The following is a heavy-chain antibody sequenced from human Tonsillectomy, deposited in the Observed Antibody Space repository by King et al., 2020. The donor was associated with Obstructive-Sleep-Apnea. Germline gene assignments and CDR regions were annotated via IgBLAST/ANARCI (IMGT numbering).Heavy chain of an antibody. Sequence: YGRFIRKPPGKGLEWIGEITYSGSTNSNTSLKSRVTISVDTSKNQFSRNVSSLTAADTAVYYCARVHVLTMGPVDYWGQGTLVTVSS. J-gene: IGHJ4*02. CDR2: ITYSGST. V-gene: IGHV4-34*01. CDR1: Y. CDR3: ARVHVLTMGPVDY. D-gene: IGHD3-10*01.